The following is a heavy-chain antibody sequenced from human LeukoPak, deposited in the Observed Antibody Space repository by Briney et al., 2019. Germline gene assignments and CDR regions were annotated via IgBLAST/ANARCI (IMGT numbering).Heavy chain of an antibody. V-gene: IGHV1-18*01. CDR2: ISAYNGNT. D-gene: IGHD3-10*01. J-gene: IGHJ4*02. CDR1: GSTFTSYG. Sequence: ASVKVSCEASGSTFTSYGISWVRQAPGQGLERMGWISAYNGNTNYAQKLQGRVTMTTDTSTSTAYMELRSLRSDDTAVYYCASQRYYYGSGSYPLDYWGQGTLVTVSS. CDR3: ASQRYYYGSGSYPLDY.